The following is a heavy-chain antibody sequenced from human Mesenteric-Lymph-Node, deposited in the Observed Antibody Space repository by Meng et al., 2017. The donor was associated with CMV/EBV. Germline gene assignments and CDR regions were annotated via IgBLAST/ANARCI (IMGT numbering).Heavy chain of an antibody. CDR1: GGSVSSDSYY. CDR3: ARYLDYYYYGMDV. V-gene: IGHV4-61*01. J-gene: IGHJ6*02. CDR2: IYYSGST. Sequence: GSLRLSCTVSGGSVSSDSYYWSWIRQPPGKGLEWIGYIYYSGSTNYNPSLKSRVTMSVDTSKNQFSLKLRSVTAADTAVYYCARYLDYYYYGMDVWGQGTTVTVSS.